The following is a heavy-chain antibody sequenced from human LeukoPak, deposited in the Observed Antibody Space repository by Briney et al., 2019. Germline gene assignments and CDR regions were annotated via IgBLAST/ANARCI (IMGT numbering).Heavy chain of an antibody. CDR3: AIKYYYYYGMDV. J-gene: IGHJ6*02. Sequence: GESLKISCKGSGYRFNAYWIAWVRQMPGKGLEWMGRIDPSDSYTNYSPSFQGHVTISADKSISTAYLQWSSLKASDTAMYYCAIKYYYYYGMDVWGQGTTVTVSS. V-gene: IGHV5-10-1*01. CDR2: IDPSDSYT. CDR1: GYRFNAYW.